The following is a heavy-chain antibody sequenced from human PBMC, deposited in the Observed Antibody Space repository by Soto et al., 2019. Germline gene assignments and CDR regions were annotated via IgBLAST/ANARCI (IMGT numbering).Heavy chain of an antibody. J-gene: IGHJ6*03. V-gene: IGHV4-31*03. CDR2: IYYSGST. CDR1: GGSISSGGYY. CDR3: ARLVVVAAPGEGYYYYYYMDV. D-gene: IGHD2-15*01. Sequence: QVELQESGPGLVKPSQTLSLTCTVSGGSISSGGYYWSWIRQHPGKGLEWIGYIYYSGSTYYNPSLKSRVTISVDTSKNQFSLKLSSVTAADTAVYYCARLVVVAAPGEGYYYYYYMDVWGKGTTVTVSS.